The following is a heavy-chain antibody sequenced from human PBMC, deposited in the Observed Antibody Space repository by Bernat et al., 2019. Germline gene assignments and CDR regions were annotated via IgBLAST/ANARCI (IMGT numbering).Heavy chain of an antibody. V-gene: IGHV3-49*03. CDR3: SRAALRYQLTSYYYFGMDV. D-gene: IGHD2-2*01. Sequence: EVQLVESGGDLVQPGRSLRLSCTGSGFTFGNSAMSWFRQAPGKGLEWVGFIRGKAYGETTEYAASVKGRFTISRDDSKSIAYLQMNSLETEDTAVYYCSRAALRYQLTSYYYFGMDVWAKGPRSPSP. CDR2: IRGKAYGETT. CDR1: GFTFGNSA. J-gene: IGHJ6*02.